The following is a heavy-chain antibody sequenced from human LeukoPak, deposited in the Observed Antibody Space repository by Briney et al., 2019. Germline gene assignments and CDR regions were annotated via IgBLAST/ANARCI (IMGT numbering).Heavy chain of an antibody. J-gene: IGHJ6*02. CDR1: GGTFSSYA. Sequence: SVKVSCKASGGTFSSYALSWVRPAPGQGLEWMGRIIPILGITNYAQKFQGRVTITADTSTSTAYMELSSLRSDDTAVYYCARGGQQWLSTNYYYYGMDVWGQGTTVTVSS. CDR3: ARGGQQWLSTNYYYYGMDV. CDR2: IIPILGIT. V-gene: IGHV1-69*04. D-gene: IGHD6-19*01.